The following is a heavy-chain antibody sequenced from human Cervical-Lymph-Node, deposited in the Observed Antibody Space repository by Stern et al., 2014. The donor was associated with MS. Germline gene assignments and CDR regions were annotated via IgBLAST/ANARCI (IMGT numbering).Heavy chain of an antibody. Sequence: QLQLQESCPGLVKPSETLSLTCTVSGGSISSYYWSLIRQPPGKGLEWIGYIYYSGSTNYNPSLKSRVTISVDTSKNQFSLKLSSVTAADTAVYYCARDRGYYGMDVWGQGTTVTVSS. CDR1: GGSISSYY. V-gene: IGHV4-59*01. J-gene: IGHJ6*02. CDR2: IYYSGST. CDR3: ARDRGYYGMDV.